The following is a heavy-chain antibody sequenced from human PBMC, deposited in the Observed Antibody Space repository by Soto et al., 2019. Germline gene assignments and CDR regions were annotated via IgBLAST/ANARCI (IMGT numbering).Heavy chain of an antibody. Sequence: SETLSLTCAVYGGSSSGYYWTWIRQPPGTGLEWIGEINHSGSTNYNPSLKSRVTISVDTSKNQFSLKLTSVTAADTAVYYCARGKITGLFDYWGQGTLVTVSS. J-gene: IGHJ4*02. D-gene: IGHD2-8*02. V-gene: IGHV4-34*01. CDR1: GGSSSGYY. CDR2: INHSGST. CDR3: ARGKITGLFDY.